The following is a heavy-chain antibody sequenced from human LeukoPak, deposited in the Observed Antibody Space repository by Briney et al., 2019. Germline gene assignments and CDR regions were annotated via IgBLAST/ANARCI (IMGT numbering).Heavy chain of an antibody. D-gene: IGHD5-18*01. CDR3: ARALVDTAMVNYYYGMDV. CDR2: IRYDGSYK. J-gene: IGHJ6*02. V-gene: IGHV3-30*02. Sequence: GGSLRLSCAASGFTFSSYGMHWVRQAPGKGLEWVAFIRYDGSYKYYADSVKGQFIISRDNSKNTLYLQMNSLRAEDTAVYYCARALVDTAMVNYYYGMDVWGQGTTVTVSS. CDR1: GFTFSSYG.